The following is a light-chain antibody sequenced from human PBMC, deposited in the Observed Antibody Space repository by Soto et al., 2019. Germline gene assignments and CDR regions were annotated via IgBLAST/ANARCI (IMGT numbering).Light chain of an antibody. CDR1: SSNIGSNT. CDR2: IND. V-gene: IGLV1-44*01. CDR3: LAWAYGLSGHVL. Sequence: QSVLTQPLSASGTPGQRVTISCSGSSSNIGSNTVSWYQQLPGTDHHLLMYINDQRPSGVPDRFSGSKSGTSASLAISVLLSEDEADSDCLAWAYGLSGHVLFGVGTKLTVL. J-gene: IGLJ2*01.